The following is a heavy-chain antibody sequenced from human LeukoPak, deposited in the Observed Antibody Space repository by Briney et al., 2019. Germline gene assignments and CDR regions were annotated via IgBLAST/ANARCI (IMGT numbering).Heavy chain of an antibody. Sequence: PPGGSLRLSCAASGFTFSTYCMSWVRQAPGKGLEWVSGIGISGVTTYYADSVKGRFTISRDNAKDTLYLQMNNLRAEDTAVYYCARGGEGSSNLYPSDFWGQGTVVTVSS. CDR1: GFTFSTYC. V-gene: IGHV3-23*01. J-gene: IGHJ4*02. D-gene: IGHD3-16*01. CDR3: ARGGEGSSNLYPSDF. CDR2: IGISGVTT.